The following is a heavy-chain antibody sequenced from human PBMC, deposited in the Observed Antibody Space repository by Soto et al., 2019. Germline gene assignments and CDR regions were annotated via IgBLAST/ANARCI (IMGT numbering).Heavy chain of an antibody. V-gene: IGHV3-7*01. J-gene: IGHJ4*02. Sequence: GGSLRLSCGASGFAFRSHWMSWVRQAPGKGLEWVANINQDGSQKYYVDSVKGRFTISRDNAKNSLYLQMNSLRAEDTAVYYCARVAYYYDSSGYFYWGQGTLVTVSS. D-gene: IGHD3-22*01. CDR3: ARVAYYYDSSGYFY. CDR2: INQDGSQK. CDR1: GFAFRSHW.